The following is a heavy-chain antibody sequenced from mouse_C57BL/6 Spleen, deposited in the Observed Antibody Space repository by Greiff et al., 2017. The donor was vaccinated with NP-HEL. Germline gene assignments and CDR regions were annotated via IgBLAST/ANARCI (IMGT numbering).Heavy chain of an antibody. CDR1: GYTFTSYW. V-gene: IGHV1-64*01. CDR2: IHPNSGST. J-gene: IGHJ4*01. D-gene: IGHD2-12*01. Sequence: QVQLQQPGAELVKPGASVKLSCKASGYTFTSYWMHWVKQRPGQGLEWIGMIHPNSGSTNYNEKFKSKATLTVDKSSSTAYMQLSSLTSEDSAVYDCARGAFYSLYYAMDYWGQGTSVTVSS. CDR3: ARGAFYSLYYAMDY.